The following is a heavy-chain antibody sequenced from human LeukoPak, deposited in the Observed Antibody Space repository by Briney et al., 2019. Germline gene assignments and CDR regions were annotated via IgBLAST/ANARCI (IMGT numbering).Heavy chain of an antibody. J-gene: IGHJ4*02. CDR2: MNPNSGNT. D-gene: IGHD3-10*01. CDR1: GYTFTSYD. CDR3: SSGSYYPFDY. V-gene: IGHV1-8*01. Sequence: ASVKVSCKASGYTFTSYDINWVRQATGQGLEWMGWMNPNSGNTGHAQKFQGRVTMTRNTSISTAYMELSSLRSEDTAVYYCSSGSYYPFDYWGQGTLVTVSS.